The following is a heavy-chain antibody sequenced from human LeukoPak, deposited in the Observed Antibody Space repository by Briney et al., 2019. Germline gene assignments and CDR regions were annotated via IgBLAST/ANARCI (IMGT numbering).Heavy chain of an antibody. CDR2: IWYDGSNK. Sequence: GGSLRLSCAASGFTFSSYGMHWVRQAPGKGLEWVAVIWYDGSNKYYADSVKGRFTISRDNSKNTLYLQMNSLRAEDTAVYYCAKDQDGGANVLFVYWGQGTLVPSPQ. CDR1: GFTFSSYG. CDR3: AKDQDGGANVLFVY. D-gene: IGHD1-26*01. V-gene: IGHV3-33*06. J-gene: IGHJ4*02.